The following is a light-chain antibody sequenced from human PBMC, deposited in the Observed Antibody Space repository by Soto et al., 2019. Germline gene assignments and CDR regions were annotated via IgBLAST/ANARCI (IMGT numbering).Light chain of an antibody. CDR2: DTS. Sequence: AVECPKPSLSVSTGGTITLTSGSSTGAVTSGHYTYWFQQKPGKAPRTLIYDTSNRHSWTPARFSGSLLGGRAALTLSGAQTEDEAEYYCLLSYSAEKVFATGTQVTV. V-gene: IGLV7-46*01. CDR3: LLSYSAEKV. J-gene: IGLJ1*01. CDR1: TGAVTSGHY.